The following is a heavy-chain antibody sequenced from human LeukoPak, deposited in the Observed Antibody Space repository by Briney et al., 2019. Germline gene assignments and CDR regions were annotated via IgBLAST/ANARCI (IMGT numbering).Heavy chain of an antibody. J-gene: IGHJ4*02. CDR1: GGSISSYY. CDR3: ARVGTAAAALFDY. V-gene: IGHV4-59*01. CDR2: IYYSGST. Sequence: PSETLSLTCTVSGGSISSYYWSWIRQPPGKGLEWIGYIYYSGSTNYNPSLKSRVTISVDTSKNQFSLKLSSVTAADTAVYYCARVGTAAAALFDYWGQGTLVTVSS. D-gene: IGHD6-13*01.